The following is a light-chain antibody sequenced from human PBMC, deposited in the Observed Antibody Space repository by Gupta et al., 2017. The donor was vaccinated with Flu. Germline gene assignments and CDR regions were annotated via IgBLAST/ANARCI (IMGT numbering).Light chain of an antibody. Sequence: SYELTQPPSVSVSPGQAARITCSGAALPKKYVFWYQQKSGHAPVLVIFEDNKRPPGIPGKFSGSISGTTATLTISGAQVEDEADYYCYSTDGSGNQGVFGGGTKLTV. CDR2: EDN. CDR1: ALPKKY. V-gene: IGLV3-10*01. J-gene: IGLJ2*01. CDR3: YSTDGSGNQGV.